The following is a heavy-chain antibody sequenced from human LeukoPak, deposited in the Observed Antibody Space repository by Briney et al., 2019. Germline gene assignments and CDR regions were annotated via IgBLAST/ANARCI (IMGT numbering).Heavy chain of an antibody. CDR1: YGSISSYY. V-gene: IGHV4-59*01. CDR3: ARGFGSGWYGTH. J-gene: IGHJ4*02. D-gene: IGHD6-19*01. Sequence: SETLSLTCTVSYGSISSYYWSWIRQPPGKGLEWIGYIHYSGSTNYNPSLKSRVSISVDTSKNQFSLKLTSVTAADTAVYYCARGFGSGWYGTHWGQGTLVTVSS. CDR2: IHYSGST.